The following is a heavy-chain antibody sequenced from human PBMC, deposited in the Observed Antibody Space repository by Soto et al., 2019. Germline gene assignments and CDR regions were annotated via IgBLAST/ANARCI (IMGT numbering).Heavy chain of an antibody. D-gene: IGHD2-2*02. CDR2: ISSRSDI. J-gene: IGHJ6*02. CDR1: VFTFSTYS. V-gene: IGHV3-21*01. Sequence: PGGSLRLSFVCSVFTFSTYSINWVRQAPGKGLEWVSSISSRSDIYYADSVKGRFTISRDNAKNSVSLQMNSLRAEDTAVYYCAREYTAWPLAYGLDVWGQGTTVTVSS. CDR3: AREYTAWPLAYGLDV.